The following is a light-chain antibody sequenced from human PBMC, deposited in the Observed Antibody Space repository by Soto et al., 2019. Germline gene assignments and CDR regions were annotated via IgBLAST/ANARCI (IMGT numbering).Light chain of an antibody. V-gene: IGKV3-15*01. Sequence: EIVMTQSPATLSVSPGERTTLSCRASQSVSNNLAWYKQKPGQAPRLLIYHASTGATGIPARFSGSGSGTELTPTISSVQSEDFAVYYCQQYNEWPLTFGGGTKVEIK. J-gene: IGKJ4*01. CDR3: QQYNEWPLT. CDR1: QSVSNN. CDR2: HAS.